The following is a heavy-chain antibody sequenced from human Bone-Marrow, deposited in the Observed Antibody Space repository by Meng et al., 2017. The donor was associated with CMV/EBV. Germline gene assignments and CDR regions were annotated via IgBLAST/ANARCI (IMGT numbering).Heavy chain of an antibody. CDR2: IIPILGMP. J-gene: IGHJ6*02. CDR1: GGSFSTYP. D-gene: IGHD1-1*01. V-gene: IGHV1-69*10. Sequence: SVKVSCKASGGSFSTYPISWVRQAPGQGLKWMGGIIPILGMPNYAQKFQGRVTITADKSTSTAYMELSSLRSEDTAVYYCARVVNWNPLKYHYDMDVWGQGTTVTVSS. CDR3: ARVVNWNPLKYHYDMDV.